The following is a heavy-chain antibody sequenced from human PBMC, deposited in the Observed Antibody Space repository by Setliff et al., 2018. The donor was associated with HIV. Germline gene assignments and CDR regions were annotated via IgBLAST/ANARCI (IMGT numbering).Heavy chain of an antibody. V-gene: IGHV4-39*01. CDR3: ATHGAQ. CDR2: VYYSWST. J-gene: IGHJ4*02. D-gene: IGHD1-26*01. Sequence: PSETLSLTCSVSGGSTSSSSYNWTWVRQPPGKGPEWIGGVYYSWSTHYNPSLKSRVTISVDTSKNQFTLKLSSVTAADTAIYYCATHGAQWGQGTLVTVSS. CDR1: GGSTSSSSYN.